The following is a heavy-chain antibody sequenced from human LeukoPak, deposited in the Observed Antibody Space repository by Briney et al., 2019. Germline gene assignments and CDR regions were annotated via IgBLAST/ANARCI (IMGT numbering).Heavy chain of an antibody. CDR1: GFTFSSHG. V-gene: IGHV3-23*01. J-gene: IGHJ4*02. Sequence: GGSLRLSCAASGFTFSSHGMNWVRQAPGKGLEWVSGISPSGGITYYTDSVKGRFTISRDNSKNTVSLQMNSLRGDDTAVYYCAKDLTPSYENSGLDHWGRGTLVTVSS. D-gene: IGHD3-22*01. CDR2: ISPSGGIT. CDR3: AKDLTPSYENSGLDH.